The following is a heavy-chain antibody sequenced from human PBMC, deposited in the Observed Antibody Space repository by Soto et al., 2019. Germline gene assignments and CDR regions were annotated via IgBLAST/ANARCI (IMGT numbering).Heavy chain of an antibody. V-gene: IGHV1-69*13. CDR3: AIDHKSGWPPRFVY. Sequence: ASVKVSCKASGGTFSSYAISWVRQAPGQGLEWMGGIIPIFGTANYAQKFQGRVTIAADESTSTAYMELSSLRSEDTAVYYCAIDHKSGWPPRFVYWGQGTLVTVSS. J-gene: IGHJ4*02. CDR2: IIPIFGTA. D-gene: IGHD6-19*01. CDR1: GGTFSSYA.